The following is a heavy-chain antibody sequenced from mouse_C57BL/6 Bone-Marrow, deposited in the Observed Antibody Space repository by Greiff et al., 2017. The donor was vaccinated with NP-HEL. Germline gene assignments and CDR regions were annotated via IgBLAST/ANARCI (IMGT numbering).Heavy chain of an antibody. CDR2: IYPGSGST. CDR1: GYTFTSYW. D-gene: IGHD1-1*01. J-gene: IGHJ2*01. CDR3: AKLLRDYFDD. V-gene: IGHV1-55*01. Sequence: VQLQQPGAELVKPGASVKMSCKASGYTFTSYWITWVKQRPGQGLEWIGDIYPGSGSTNYTEKFKSKATLTVDTTSSTAYIQLSSLTSEDSAVYYCAKLLRDYFDDWGQGTTRTVSS.